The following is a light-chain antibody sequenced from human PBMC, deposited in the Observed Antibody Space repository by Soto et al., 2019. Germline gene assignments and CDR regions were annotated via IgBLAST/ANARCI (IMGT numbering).Light chain of an antibody. V-gene: IGKV3-11*01. J-gene: IGKJ5*01. Sequence: EIVLTHSPATLSLSPGERATLSCRASQSVSSYLAWYQQKPGQAPRLLIYDASNRAPGIPARFSGSGSGTDFTLTISSLERADFAIYYCQQRSNWPPITLGQGARLEIK. CDR2: DAS. CDR3: QQRSNWPPIT. CDR1: QSVSSY.